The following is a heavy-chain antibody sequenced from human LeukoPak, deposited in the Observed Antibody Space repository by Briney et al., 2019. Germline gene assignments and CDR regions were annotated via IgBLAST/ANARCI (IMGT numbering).Heavy chain of an antibody. CDR1: GFTFSSYA. J-gene: IGHJ5*02. CDR2: ISGRGDST. V-gene: IGHV3-23*01. D-gene: IGHD2-2*02. CDR3: ARDLLSVVPAAISKNWFDP. Sequence: GGSLRLSCAASGFTFSSYAMSWVRQAPGKGLEWVSTISGRGDSTYYADSVKGRFTISRDNSKNTLYLQMNSLRADDTAVYYCARDLLSVVPAAISKNWFDPWGQGTLVTVSS.